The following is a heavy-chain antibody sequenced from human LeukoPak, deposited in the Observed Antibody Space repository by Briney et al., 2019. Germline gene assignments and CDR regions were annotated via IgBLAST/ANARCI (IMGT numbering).Heavy chain of an antibody. CDR1: GYTFTGYY. D-gene: IGHD2-15*01. CDR3: ARGILGYYSGGSCYLFDAFDI. CDR2: INPNSGGT. Sequence: ASVKVSCKASGYTFTGYYMHWVRQAPGQGLEWMGWINPNSGGTNYAQKFQGRVTMTRDTSISTAYMELCRLRSDDTAVYYCARGILGYYSGGSCYLFDAFDIWGQGTMVTVSS. J-gene: IGHJ3*02. V-gene: IGHV1-2*02.